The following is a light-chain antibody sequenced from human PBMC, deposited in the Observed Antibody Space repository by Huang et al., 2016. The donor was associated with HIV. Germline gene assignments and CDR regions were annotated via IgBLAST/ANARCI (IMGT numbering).Light chain of an antibody. Sequence: AIQMTQSPSSLSASIGDTVTITCRASQGIRVDLGWSQQKPGKAPKRLIYAASTLQSGVPSRFSGSASGTDFFTLTINNLQPEDYATYFCLQDYNYPITFGQGTRLDI. CDR2: AAS. CDR3: LQDYNYPIT. V-gene: IGKV1-6*02. J-gene: IGKJ5*01. CDR1: QGIRVD.